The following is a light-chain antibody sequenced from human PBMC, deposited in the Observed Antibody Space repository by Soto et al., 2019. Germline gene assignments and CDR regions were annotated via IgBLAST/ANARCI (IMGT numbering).Light chain of an antibody. Sequence: QAVVTQPPSVSGAPGQRVTISCTGSSSNIGAGYDVHWYQQLPGAAPRLVIYGNSNRPSGVPDRFSASKSGTSASLAITGLQAEDEADYYCQSYDSLSGSRVFGGGTKVTVL. CDR3: QSYDSLSGSRV. J-gene: IGLJ3*02. V-gene: IGLV1-40*01. CDR2: GNS. CDR1: SSNIGAGYD.